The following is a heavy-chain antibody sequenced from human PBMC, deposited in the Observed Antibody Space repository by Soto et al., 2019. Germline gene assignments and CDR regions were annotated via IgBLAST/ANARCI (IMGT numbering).Heavy chain of an antibody. V-gene: IGHV3-23*01. D-gene: IGHD3-10*01. CDR2: ISGSGGST. CDR3: AKITGVLWFGEVVGLPSTDYFDY. CDR1: GFTFSSYA. Sequence: PGGSLRLSCAASGFTFSSYAMSWVRQAPGKGLEWVSAISGSGGSTYFADSVKGRFTISRDNSKNTLYLQMNSLRAEDTAVYYCAKITGVLWFGEVVGLPSTDYFDYWGQGTLVTVAS. J-gene: IGHJ4*02.